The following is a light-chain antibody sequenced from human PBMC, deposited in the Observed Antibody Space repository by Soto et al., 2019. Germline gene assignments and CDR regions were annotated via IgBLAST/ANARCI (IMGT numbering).Light chain of an antibody. CDR1: QSVSNHY. J-gene: IGKJ1*01. Sequence: EIVLTQSPGTLSLSPGERATLSCRASQSVSNHYLAWYQQKPGQAPRRLIYGASNKATGIPDRFSGSASGTDFTLTISRLKTEDFAEYYCPQYGSSGTFGQGTKV. CDR3: PQYGSSGT. V-gene: IGKV3-20*01. CDR2: GAS.